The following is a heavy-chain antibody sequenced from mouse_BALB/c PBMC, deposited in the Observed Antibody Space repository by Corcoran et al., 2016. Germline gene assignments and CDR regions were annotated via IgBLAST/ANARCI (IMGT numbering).Heavy chain of an antibody. V-gene: IGHV9-3-1*01. CDR3: AREPYAMDY. J-gene: IGHJ4*01. Sequence: QIQLVQSGPELKKPGETVKISCKASGYIFTNYGMNWVKQAPGKGLKWMGWINTYTGEPTYVDDFKGRFAFSLETSASTAYLKINNLKNEETATYFCAREPYAMDYWGQGTSVTVSS. D-gene: IGHD6-1*01. CDR2: INTYTGEP. CDR1: GYIFTNYG.